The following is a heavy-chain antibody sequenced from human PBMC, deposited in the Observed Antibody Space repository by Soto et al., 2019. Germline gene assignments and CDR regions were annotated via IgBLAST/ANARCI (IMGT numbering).Heavy chain of an antibody. V-gene: IGHV4-34*01. CDR2: IGHSGST. CDR3: ARHGGYYFDY. J-gene: IGHJ4*02. CDR1: GGSLSGYY. Sequence: AETLSLTCGVYGGSLSGYYWSWIRQPPGKGLEWIGEIGHSGSTIYNPSLESRVTISEDSSNNQFSLKLNSVTAADTAVYYCARHGGYYFDYWGQGAPVTVSS. D-gene: IGHD3-16*01.